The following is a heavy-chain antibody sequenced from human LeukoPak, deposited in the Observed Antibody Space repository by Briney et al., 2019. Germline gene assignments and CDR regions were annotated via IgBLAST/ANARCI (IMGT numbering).Heavy chain of an antibody. CDR2: ISGSGGST. J-gene: IGHJ6*02. CDR3: AKDTPHGRDIVVVPAAIYAPGYYYGMDV. Sequence: GGSLRLSCAASGFTFSSSAMSWVRQAPGKGLEWVSAISGSGGSTYYADSVKGRFTIARDNSKNTLYLQMNSLRAEDTAVYYCAKDTPHGRDIVVVPAAIYAPGYYYGMDVWGQGTTVTVSS. V-gene: IGHV3-23*01. D-gene: IGHD2-2*01. CDR1: GFTFSSSA.